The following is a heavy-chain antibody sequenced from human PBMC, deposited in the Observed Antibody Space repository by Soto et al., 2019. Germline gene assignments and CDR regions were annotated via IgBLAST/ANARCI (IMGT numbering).Heavy chain of an antibody. Sequence: EVQLVNSGGGLVKPGGSLRLSCAASGFTFSNAWMNWVRQAPGQGLEWVGRIKSKTDGGTTDYAAPVKGRFTISRDDSKNALYMQMKSLKTEDTAVYYWITAAAAGTDFDHWGQGTLVTVTS. J-gene: IGHJ4*02. D-gene: IGHD6-13*01. CDR1: GFTFSNAW. CDR3: ITAAAAGTDFDH. CDR2: IKSKTDGGTT. V-gene: IGHV3-15*07.